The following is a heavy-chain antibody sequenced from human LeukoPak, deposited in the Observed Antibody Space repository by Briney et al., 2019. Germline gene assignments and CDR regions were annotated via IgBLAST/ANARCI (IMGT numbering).Heavy chain of an antibody. Sequence: SQTLSLTCAVSGGSISSGGYSWSWIRQPPGKGLEWIGYIYHSGSTYYNPSLKSRVTISVDRSKNQFSLKLSSVTAADTAVYYCARILPTRYYDSRWGNYLLHALDLWGPGTLVTVSS. CDR2: IYHSGST. CDR1: GGSISSGGYS. CDR3: ARILPTRYYDSRWGNYLLHALDL. J-gene: IGHJ3*01. D-gene: IGHD3-16*01. V-gene: IGHV4-30-2*01.